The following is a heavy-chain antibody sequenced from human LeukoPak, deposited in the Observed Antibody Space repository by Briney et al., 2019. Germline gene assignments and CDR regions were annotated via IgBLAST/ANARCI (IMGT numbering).Heavy chain of an antibody. CDR3: ARDRSLGMTLSGLFDY. Sequence: GGSLRLSCAASGFTFDDYGMGWVRQAPGKGLEWVSGISWNGGSTGYADSVKGRFTISRDNAKNSLYLQMNSPRAEDTALYHCARDRSLGMTLSGLFDYWGQGTLVTVSS. V-gene: IGHV3-20*01. CDR1: GFTFDDYG. D-gene: IGHD2/OR15-2a*01. CDR2: ISWNGGST. J-gene: IGHJ4*02.